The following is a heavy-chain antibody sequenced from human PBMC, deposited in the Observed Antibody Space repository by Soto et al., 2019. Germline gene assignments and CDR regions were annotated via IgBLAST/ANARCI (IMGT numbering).Heavy chain of an antibody. J-gene: IGHJ4*02. CDR2: IFYSGNT. V-gene: IGHV4-39*07. CDR3: ARIAAAGTNFDY. D-gene: IGHD6-13*01. CDR1: GGSISSTSYY. Sequence: PSETLSLTCTVSGGSISSTSYYWGWIRQSPGKGLEWIGSIFYSGNTFYKPSLKSRLTISVDTSMNQFSLKLTSVTAVDTSVYYCARIAAAGTNFDYWGQGTLVTVSS.